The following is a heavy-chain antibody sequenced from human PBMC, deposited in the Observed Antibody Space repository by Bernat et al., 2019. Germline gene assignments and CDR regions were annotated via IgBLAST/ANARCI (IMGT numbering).Heavy chain of an antibody. Sequence: EVQLLESGGGLVQPGGSLRLSCAASGFTFSSYAMSWVRQAPGKGLEWVSAISCSGGSTYYADSVKGRFTISRDNSKNTLYLQMNSLRAEETAVYDCAKPYNWNYDSRYEFDYWGQGTLVTVSS. CDR3: AKPYNWNYDSRYEFDY. V-gene: IGHV3-23*01. J-gene: IGHJ4*02. D-gene: IGHD1-7*01. CDR2: ISCSGGST. CDR1: GFTFSSYA.